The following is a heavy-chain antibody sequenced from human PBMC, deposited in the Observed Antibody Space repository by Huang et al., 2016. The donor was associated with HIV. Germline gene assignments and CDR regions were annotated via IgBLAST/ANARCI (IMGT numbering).Heavy chain of an antibody. CDR1: GFTFSSYS. J-gene: IGHJ3*02. D-gene: IGHD6-19*01. V-gene: IGHV3-21*01. CDR3: ARVGGVAAGTFGTFDI. CDR2: ISSSSSNI. Sequence: VQLVESGGGLVKPGGSLRLSCAASGFTFSSYSMNWVRQAPGKGLEWVSSISSSSSNIYYADSVKGRFTISRDNAKNSLYLQMNSLRAEDTAVYYCARVGGVAAGTFGTFDIWGQGTMVTVSS.